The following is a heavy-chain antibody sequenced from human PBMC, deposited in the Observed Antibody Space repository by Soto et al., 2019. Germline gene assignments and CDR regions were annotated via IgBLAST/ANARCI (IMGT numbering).Heavy chain of an antibody. V-gene: IGHV3-33*03. J-gene: IGHJ4*02. CDR2: IWYDGSNK. Sequence: QAQLVESGGGVVQPGTSLRLSCAASGFTISTHGMPWVRQAPGKGLEWLANIWYDGSNKFYAGSVKGRFSISKDNSKNTLYLQMSSLSAEDTAVYYCAAATTWNFHFPYWGQGTQVTVSS. CDR3: AAATTWNFHFPY. CDR1: GFTISTHG. D-gene: IGHD1-7*01.